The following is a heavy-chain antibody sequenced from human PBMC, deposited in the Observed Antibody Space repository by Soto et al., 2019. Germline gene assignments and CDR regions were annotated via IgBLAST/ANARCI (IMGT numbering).Heavy chain of an antibody. CDR2: IYSGGST. D-gene: IGHD3-22*01. J-gene: IGHJ4*02. V-gene: IGHV3-66*01. CDR3: ARGLVVTTTNHYFDY. Sequence: GGSLRLSCAASGFTVSSNYMSWVRQAPGKGLEWVSVIYSGGSTYYADSVKGRFTISRDNSKNTLYLQMNSLRAEDTAVYYCARGLVVTTTNHYFDYWGQGTLVTVSS. CDR1: GFTVSSNY.